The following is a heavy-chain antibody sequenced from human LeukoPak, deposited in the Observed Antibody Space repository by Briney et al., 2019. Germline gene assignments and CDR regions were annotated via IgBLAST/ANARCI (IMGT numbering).Heavy chain of an antibody. CDR3: ARGPQKNGHSSGYPGSFDY. CDR2: ISSSSRYI. V-gene: IGHV3-21*01. Sequence: PGGSLRLSCAASGFTFSSYSMNWVRQAPGKGLEWVSSISSSSRYIYYADSVKGRFTISRDNSKNPLYLQMNSLRAEDTAVYYCARGPQKNGHSSGYPGSFDYWGQGTLVTVSS. D-gene: IGHD3-22*01. CDR1: GFTFSSYS. J-gene: IGHJ4*02.